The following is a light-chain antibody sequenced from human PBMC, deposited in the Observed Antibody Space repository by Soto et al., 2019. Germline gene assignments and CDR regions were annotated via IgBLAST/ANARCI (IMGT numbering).Light chain of an antibody. J-gene: IGKJ1*01. CDR3: QQSITPPPT. Sequence: IHIPQSPSSLSASVGDRVTITCLASQSISIYVNWYQQKPGKAPNLLIFDASTLQSGVPSRFTGSASGTDYTLTITSLQREDFATYYCQQSITPPPTFGQGTKVDIK. CDR2: DAS. V-gene: IGKV1-39*01. CDR1: QSISIY.